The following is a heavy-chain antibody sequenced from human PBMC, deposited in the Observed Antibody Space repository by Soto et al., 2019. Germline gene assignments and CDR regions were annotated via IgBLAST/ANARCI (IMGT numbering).Heavy chain of an antibody. CDR2: ISAYNGNT. Sequence: ASVKVSCKASGYTFTSYGISWVRQAPGQGLEWMGWISAYNGNTNYAQKLQGRVTMTTDTSTSTAYMELRSLRSDDTAVYYCARLVGDDILTGYYNYAVYYYYYGMDVWGQGTTVTVSS. CDR3: ARLVGDDILTGYYNYAVYYYYYGMDV. CDR1: GYTFTSYG. V-gene: IGHV1-18*01. J-gene: IGHJ6*02. D-gene: IGHD3-9*01.